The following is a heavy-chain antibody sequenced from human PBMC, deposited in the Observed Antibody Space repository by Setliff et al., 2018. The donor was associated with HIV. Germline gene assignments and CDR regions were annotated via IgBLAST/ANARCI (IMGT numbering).Heavy chain of an antibody. V-gene: IGHV4-4*09. CDR2: IYTSGST. Sequence: PSETLSLTCAVYGGSFSGYYWNWIRQSPGKGLEWIGYIYTSGSTNYNPSLKSRVTISLDTSKNLFSLKLSSVTAADTAVYYCARGDYGGNVGFFEKWGQGTLVTVSS. D-gene: IGHD3-10*01. J-gene: IGHJ1*01. CDR1: GGSFSGYY. CDR3: ARGDYGGNVGFFEK.